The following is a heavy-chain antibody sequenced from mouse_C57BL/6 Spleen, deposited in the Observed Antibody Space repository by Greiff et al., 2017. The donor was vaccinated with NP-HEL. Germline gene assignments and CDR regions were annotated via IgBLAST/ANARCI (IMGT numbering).Heavy chain of an antibody. V-gene: IGHV1-50*01. CDR1: GYTFTSYW. Sequence: QVQLQQPGAELVKPGASVKLSCKASGYTFTSYWMQWVKQRPGQGLEWIGEIDPSDSYTNYNQKFKGKATLTVDTSSSTAYMQLSSLTSEDSAVYYCARRFITTVVATSYFDYWGQGTTLTVSS. CDR3: ARRFITTVVATSYFDY. CDR2: IDPSDSYT. D-gene: IGHD1-1*01. J-gene: IGHJ2*01.